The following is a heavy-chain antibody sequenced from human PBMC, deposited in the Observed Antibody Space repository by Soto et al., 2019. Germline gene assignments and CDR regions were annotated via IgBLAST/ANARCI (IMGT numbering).Heavy chain of an antibody. CDR2: IHYSGST. J-gene: IGHJ5*02. D-gene: IGHD6-25*01. V-gene: IGHV4-59*01. Sequence: PSETLSLTCTVSGGSISSCYWSWIRQPPGKGLERIGYIHYSGSTNYTPSLKSRVTISVDTSKNLFSLKLNFLTAADPAVYFCAKPHGGSSGRDNWIDTWSQGTLVTV. CDR3: AKPHGGSSGRDNWIDT. CDR1: GGSISSCY.